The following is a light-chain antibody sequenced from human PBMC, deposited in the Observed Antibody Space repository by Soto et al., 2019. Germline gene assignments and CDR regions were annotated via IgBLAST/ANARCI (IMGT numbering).Light chain of an antibody. V-gene: IGLV8-61*01. J-gene: IGLJ3*02. CDR2: STN. Sequence: QAVVTQEPSFSVSPVGTVTLTCGLTSGSVSTTYSPSWYQQTPGQAPRTLIYSTNTRSSGVPDRFSGSILGDKAALTITGAQADDESDYYCVLYMGSGISVFGGGTQLTVL. CDR1: SGSVSTTYS. CDR3: VLYMGSGISV.